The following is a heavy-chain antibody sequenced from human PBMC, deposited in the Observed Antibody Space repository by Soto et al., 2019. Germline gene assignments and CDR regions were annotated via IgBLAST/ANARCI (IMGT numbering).Heavy chain of an antibody. CDR1: GFIFSSHN. V-gene: IGHV3-21*06. Sequence: DVQLVESGGGLVKPGGSLRLSCAASGFIFSSHNMNWVRQAPGKGLEWVSSITGSSSYIFYADSVKGRFTISRDNATNTVYLQMNSLSAEDTGVYYCARLVASETGYGMDVWGQGTTVTVSS. D-gene: IGHD3-9*01. CDR3: ARLVASETGYGMDV. CDR2: ITGSSSYI. J-gene: IGHJ6*02.